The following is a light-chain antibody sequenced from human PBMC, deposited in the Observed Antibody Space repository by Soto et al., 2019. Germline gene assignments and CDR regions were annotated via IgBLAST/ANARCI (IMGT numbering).Light chain of an antibody. J-gene: IGKJ4*01. Sequence: AVQLTQSPSSLSASVGDRVTITCRASRGIGHSLAWYQHKPGKPPKLLISDASTLESGVPPRFSGSGSGTSFTLAITSVQAEDFATYYCQQFTNYVLTFGGGTRVDIK. CDR3: QQFTNYVLT. CDR2: DAS. V-gene: IGKV1D-13*01. CDR1: RGIGHS.